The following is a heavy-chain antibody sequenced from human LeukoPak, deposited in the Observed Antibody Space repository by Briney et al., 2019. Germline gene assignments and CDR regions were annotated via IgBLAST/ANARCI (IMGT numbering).Heavy chain of an antibody. J-gene: IGHJ6*03. V-gene: IGHV1-69*13. Sequence: SVKVSCKASGGTFSSYAISWVRQAPGQGLEWMGGIIPIFGTANYAQKFQGRVTITADESTSTAYMELSSLRSDDTAVYYCARDDRVDTAMVGWYYYYYMDVWGKGTTVTVSS. D-gene: IGHD5-18*01. CDR3: ARDDRVDTAMVGWYYYYYMDV. CDR1: GGTFSSYA. CDR2: IIPIFGTA.